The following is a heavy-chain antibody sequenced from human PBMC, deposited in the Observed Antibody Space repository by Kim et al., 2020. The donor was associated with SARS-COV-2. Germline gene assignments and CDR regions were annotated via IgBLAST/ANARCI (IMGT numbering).Heavy chain of an antibody. J-gene: IGHJ4*02. D-gene: IGHD3-10*01. V-gene: IGHV3-48*03. Sequence: GGSLRLSCAASGFTFSSYEMYWVRQAPGKGLEWVSYISSRGMSIYYADSVKGRFIISRDNAKNSLDLQMNSLGAEDTAFYYCARGRPYYYGSGRVYWGQGTLVTVSS. CDR1: GFTFSSYE. CDR2: ISSRGMSI. CDR3: ARGRPYYYGSGRVY.